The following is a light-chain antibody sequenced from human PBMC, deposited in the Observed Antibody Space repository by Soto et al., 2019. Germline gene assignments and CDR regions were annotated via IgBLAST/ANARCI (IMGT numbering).Light chain of an antibody. V-gene: IGLV2-14*03. CDR3: SSYTSTSTLYV. CDR2: DVA. J-gene: IGLJ1*01. CDR1: SSDIGGYNY. Sequence: QSALTQPASVSGSPGQSITISCTGTSSDIGGYNYVSWYRQHPGKAPELMIYDVANRPSGVSDHFSGSKSGNTASLTISGLQTEDEADYYCSSYTSTSTLYVFGTGTKVTVL.